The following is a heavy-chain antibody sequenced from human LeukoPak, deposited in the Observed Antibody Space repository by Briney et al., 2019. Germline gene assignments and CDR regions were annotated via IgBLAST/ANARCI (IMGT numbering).Heavy chain of an antibody. CDR1: GYSISSGYY. Sequence: PSETLSLTCTVSGYSISSGYYWGWIRQPPGKGLEWIGSIYHSGSTYYNPSLKSRVTISVDTSKNQFSLKLSSVTAADTAVYYCARGGEGYFQHWGQGTLVTVSS. CDR3: ARGGEGYFQH. D-gene: IGHD3-16*01. V-gene: IGHV4-38-2*02. J-gene: IGHJ1*01. CDR2: IYHSGST.